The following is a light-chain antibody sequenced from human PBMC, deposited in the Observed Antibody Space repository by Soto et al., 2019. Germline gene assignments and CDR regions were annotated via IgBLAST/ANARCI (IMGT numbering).Light chain of an antibody. CDR1: QSVGSN. CDR3: QQYNNWPPART. Sequence: EIVMTQSPTTLSVSPGERATLSCRASQSVGSNLAWYQQKPGQAPRLLIYGASTRATDIPARFSGSGSGTEFTLTISSLQSEDFAIYFCQQYNNWPPARTFGQGTKVEIK. J-gene: IGKJ1*01. CDR2: GAS. V-gene: IGKV3-15*01.